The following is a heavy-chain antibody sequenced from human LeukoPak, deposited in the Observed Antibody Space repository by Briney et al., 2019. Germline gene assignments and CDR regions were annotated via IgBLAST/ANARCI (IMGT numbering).Heavy chain of an antibody. D-gene: IGHD2-8*01. V-gene: IGHV3-21*01. CDR2: VSSSSSYI. J-gene: IGHJ4*02. Sequence: PGGPLRLSCAASEFTFSSYSMNWVRQAPGKGLEWVSSVSSSSSYIYYADSMKGRFTIPRDNAKNSLYLQMNSLRAEDTAVYYCARDPSYGYCTNGVCYHFDYWGQGTLVTVSS. CDR3: ARDPSYGYCTNGVCYHFDY. CDR1: EFTFSSYS.